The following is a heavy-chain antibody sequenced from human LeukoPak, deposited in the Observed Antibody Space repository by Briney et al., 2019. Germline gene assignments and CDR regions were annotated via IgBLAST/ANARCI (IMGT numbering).Heavy chain of an antibody. Sequence: SETLSLTCVVYGGSFSGYYWSWIRQPPGKGLEWIGEINHSGSTNYNPSLKSRVTISVDTSKNQFSLKLSSVTAADTAVYYCARGAGYSSGWFAIDYWGQGTLVTVSS. V-gene: IGHV4-34*01. CDR3: ARGAGYSSGWFAIDY. J-gene: IGHJ4*02. CDR2: INHSGST. D-gene: IGHD6-19*01. CDR1: GGSFSGYY.